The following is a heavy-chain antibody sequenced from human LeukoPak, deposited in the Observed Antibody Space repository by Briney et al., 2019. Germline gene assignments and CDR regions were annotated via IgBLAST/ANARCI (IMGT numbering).Heavy chain of an antibody. CDR3: AREKPPRGYSYDLPNWFDP. CDR2: IWYDGSNK. D-gene: IGHD5-18*01. J-gene: IGHJ5*02. CDR1: GFTFSSYG. Sequence: GGSLRLSCAASGFTFSSYGMHWVRQAPDKGLEWVAVIWYDGSNKYYGDSVKGRFTISRDNSKNTLYLQMNSLRAEDTAVYYCAREKPPRGYSYDLPNWFDPWGQGTLVTVSS. V-gene: IGHV3-33*01.